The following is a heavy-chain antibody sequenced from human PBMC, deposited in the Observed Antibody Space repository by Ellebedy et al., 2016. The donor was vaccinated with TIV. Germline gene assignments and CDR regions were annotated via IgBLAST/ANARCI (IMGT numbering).Heavy chain of an antibody. V-gene: IGHV1-18*04. CDR1: GYPFPNYC. CDR3: ARDGPADAAALLDY. D-gene: IGHD2-2*01. CDR2: ISAYNGNT. J-gene: IGHJ4*02. Sequence: AASVTVSCKASGYPFPNYCVSWVRQAPGQGLECVGWISAYNGNTKYGQKFQGRISLTTDTSMGTAYMELRSLRSDDTGVYFCARDGPADAAALLDYWGQGTRVTVSS.